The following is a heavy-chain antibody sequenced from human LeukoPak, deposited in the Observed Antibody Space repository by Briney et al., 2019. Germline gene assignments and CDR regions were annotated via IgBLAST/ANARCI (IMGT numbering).Heavy chain of an antibody. V-gene: IGHV4-38-2*02. Sequence: PSETLSLTCAVSGVSISSGSYWVWIRRPPGKGLEWIASIYHSGITYYNPSLKSRVTISVDTSKSQFSLRVTSVTAADTAVYYCARETVTGYYYYYMDVWGKGTTVTVSS. CDR2: IYHSGIT. CDR3: ARETVTGYYYYYMDV. D-gene: IGHD4-17*01. J-gene: IGHJ6*03. CDR1: GVSISSGSY.